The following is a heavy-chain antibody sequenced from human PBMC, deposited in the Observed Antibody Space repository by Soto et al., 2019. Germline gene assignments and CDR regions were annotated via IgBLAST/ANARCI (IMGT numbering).Heavy chain of an antibody. Sequence: GGSLRLSCAASGFTFSSYSMNWVRQAPGKGLEWVSSISSSSSYIYYADSVKGRFTISRDNAKNSLYLQMNSLRAEDTAVYYCARDTEYYYDSSGYYPYYCYGMDVWGQGTTVTVSS. CDR3: ARDTEYYYDSSGYYPYYCYGMDV. V-gene: IGHV3-21*01. CDR1: GFTFSSYS. D-gene: IGHD3-22*01. J-gene: IGHJ6*02. CDR2: ISSSSSYI.